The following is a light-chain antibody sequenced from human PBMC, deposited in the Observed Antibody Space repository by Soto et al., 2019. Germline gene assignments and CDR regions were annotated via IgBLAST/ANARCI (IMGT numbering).Light chain of an antibody. CDR1: SSDDGSYNL. V-gene: IGLV2-23*01. Sequence: QSALTQPASVSGAPGQSITISCTGTSSDDGSYNLVSWYQFHPGKAPKFIIYEDSKRPSGVSNRFSGSKSGNTASLTSYALQAEYEADYYCCSFVRSNALVFGVGTKVTVL. CDR2: EDS. CDR3: CSFVRSNALV. J-gene: IGLJ2*01.